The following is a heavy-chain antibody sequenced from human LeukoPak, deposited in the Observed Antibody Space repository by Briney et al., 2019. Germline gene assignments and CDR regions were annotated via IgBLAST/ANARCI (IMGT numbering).Heavy chain of an antibody. J-gene: IGHJ5*02. CDR3: ARGPLAPPGSWFDH. D-gene: IGHD2-15*01. CDR1: GYSFTSYD. Sequence: ASVKVSCKASGYSFTSYDISWVRQAPGQGLEWMGWISAYNGNTNYAQQLQGRVTMTTDTSTSTAYTELRSLRSDDTAVYYCARGPLAPPGSWFDHWGQGTLVTVSS. CDR2: ISAYNGNT. V-gene: IGHV1-18*01.